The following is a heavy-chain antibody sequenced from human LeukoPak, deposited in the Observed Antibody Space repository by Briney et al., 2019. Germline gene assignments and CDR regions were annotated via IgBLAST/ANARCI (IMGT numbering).Heavy chain of an antibody. J-gene: IGHJ5*02. V-gene: IGHV4-34*01. Sequence: PSETLSLTCTVSGGSITSYYWSWIRQPPGKGLEWIGEINHSGSTNYNPSLKSRVTISVDTSKNQFSLKLSSVAAADTAVYYCARVRNIVVVVAARRFWFDPWGQGTLVTVSS. D-gene: IGHD2-15*01. CDR2: INHSGST. CDR3: ARVRNIVVVVAARRFWFDP. CDR1: GGSITSYY.